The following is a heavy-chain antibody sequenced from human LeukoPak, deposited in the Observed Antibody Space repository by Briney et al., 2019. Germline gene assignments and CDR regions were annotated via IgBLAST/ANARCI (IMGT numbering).Heavy chain of an antibody. CDR1: GGSISSYY. CDR2: IYYSGST. Sequence: PSETLSLTCTVSGGSISSYYWSWIRQPPGKGLEWIGYIYYSGSTNYNPSLNSRVTISVDTSKNQFSLKLSSVTAADTAVFYCARVASGYDVFDIWGQGTMVTVSS. CDR3: ARVASGYDVFDI. D-gene: IGHD3-3*01. V-gene: IGHV4-59*01. J-gene: IGHJ3*02.